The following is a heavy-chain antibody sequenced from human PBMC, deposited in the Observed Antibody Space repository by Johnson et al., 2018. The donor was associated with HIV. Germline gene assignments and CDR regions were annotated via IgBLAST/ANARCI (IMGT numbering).Heavy chain of an antibody. Sequence: VQLVESGGGLVQPGGSLRLSCAASGFTVSSNYMTWVRQAPGKGLEWVSVLFSGGTTYYADSVKGRFTISRDNSKNTLCLQMNSRRAEDTAVYDCTTGKDIWCQGTIVTVSS. CDR3: TTGKDI. V-gene: IGHV3-66*01. CDR2: LFSGGTT. CDR1: GFTVSSNY. J-gene: IGHJ3*02.